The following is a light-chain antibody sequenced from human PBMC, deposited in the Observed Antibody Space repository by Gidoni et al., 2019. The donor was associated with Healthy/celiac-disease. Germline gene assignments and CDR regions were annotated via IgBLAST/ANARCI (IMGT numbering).Light chain of an antibody. CDR2: GNS. J-gene: IGLJ3*02. Sequence: SVSGAPGQRVTISCTGSSSNIGAGYDVHWYQQLPGTAPKRLIYGNSNRPSGVPDRFSGSKSGTSASLAITGLQAEDEADYYCQSYDSSLSGWVFGGGTKLTVL. V-gene: IGLV1-40*01. CDR3: QSYDSSLSGWV. CDR1: SSNIGAGYD.